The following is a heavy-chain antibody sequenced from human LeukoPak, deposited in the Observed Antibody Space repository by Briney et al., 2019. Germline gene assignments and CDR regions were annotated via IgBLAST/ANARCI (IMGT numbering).Heavy chain of an antibody. CDR1: GGTFSSYA. CDR2: IIPIFGTA. Sequence: SVKVSCKASGGTFSSYAISWVRQAPGQGLEWRGRIIPIFGTANYAQKFQGRVTITTDESTSTAYMELSSLRSEDTAVYYCARERGRLRFLEWFFDYWGQGTLVTVSS. J-gene: IGHJ4*02. CDR3: ARERGRLRFLEWFFDY. D-gene: IGHD3-3*01. V-gene: IGHV1-69*05.